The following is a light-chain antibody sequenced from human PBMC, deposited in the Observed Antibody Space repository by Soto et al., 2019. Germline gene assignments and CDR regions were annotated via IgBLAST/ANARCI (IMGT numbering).Light chain of an antibody. V-gene: IGLV1-44*01. J-gene: IGLJ3*02. CDR2: TSN. CDR3: AAWDDSLNGWV. Sequence: QSVLTQPPSASGAPRQRVTIPCSGSRSNIEINSANWYQQLPGSAPKLLICTSNQRPSGIPDRFSGSKSGTLASLAISGLEAEDEAYYYCAAWDDSLNGWVFGGGTKRTVL. CDR1: RSNIEINS.